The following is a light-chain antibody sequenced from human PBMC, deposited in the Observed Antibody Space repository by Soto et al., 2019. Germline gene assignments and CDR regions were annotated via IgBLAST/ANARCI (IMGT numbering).Light chain of an antibody. CDR1: QDISNF. J-gene: IGKJ3*01. CDR2: DAS. V-gene: IGKV1-33*01. CDR3: QPYDNLPPFT. Sequence: DIQMTQSPSSLSASVGDRVTITCQASQDISNFLNWYQQKPGKAPKLLIYDASNLETGVPSRFSGGGSGTDVHFPISRLQPEDIAAYYCQPYDNLPPFTFGPGTKVDIK.